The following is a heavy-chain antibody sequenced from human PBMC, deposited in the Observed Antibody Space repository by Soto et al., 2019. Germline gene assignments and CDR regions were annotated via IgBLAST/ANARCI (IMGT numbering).Heavy chain of an antibody. CDR3: ARRSILYYRYYYYMDV. CDR1: GGSFSGYY. D-gene: IGHD2-8*01. J-gene: IGHJ6*03. V-gene: IGHV4-34*01. CDR2: INHSGST. Sequence: PSETLSLTCAVYGGSFSGYYWSWIRQPPGKGLEWIGEINHSGSTNYNPSLKSRVTISVDTSKNQFSLKLSSVTAADTAVYYCARRSILYYRYYYYMDVWGKGTTVTVSS.